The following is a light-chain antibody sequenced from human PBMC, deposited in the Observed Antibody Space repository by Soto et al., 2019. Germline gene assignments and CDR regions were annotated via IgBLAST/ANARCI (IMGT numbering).Light chain of an antibody. CDR1: HIFLYSSNNKNY. CDR3: QHSYNSWT. Sequence: ILMTQSQASLAVSLCERATINFKSSHIFLYSSNNKNYLAWYQQKPGQPPKLLIDWASTRASGVPDRFSGSGSGTDFTLTISSLQAEDVAVYYCQHSYNSWTFGQRTNV. CDR2: WAS. V-gene: IGKV4-1*01. J-gene: IGKJ1*01.